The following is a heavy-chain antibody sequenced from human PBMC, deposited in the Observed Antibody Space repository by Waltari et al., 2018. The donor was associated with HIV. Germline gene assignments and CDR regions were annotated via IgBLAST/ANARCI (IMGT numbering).Heavy chain of an antibody. CDR1: TGYITQSYY. CDR2: VYSNGVT. J-gene: IGHJ4*02. CDR3: ATLRTVTGTIDD. Sequence: QLQLQESGPALVKPSDTLPLTCTVSTGYITQSYYWGWVRQYPGTGLEWIGTVYSNGVTHCTPSLESRVTMSVDTSKNQFSLTLTSVTVADTALYFCATLRTVTGTIDDWGQGILVTVSS. V-gene: IGHV4-39*01. D-gene: IGHD4-17*01.